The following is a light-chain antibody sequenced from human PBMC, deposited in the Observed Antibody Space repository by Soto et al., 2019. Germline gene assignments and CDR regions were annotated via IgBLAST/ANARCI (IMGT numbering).Light chain of an antibody. CDR2: EVT. V-gene: IGLV2-8*01. Sequence: QSALTQPPSAAGSPGQSVTISCTGTSSDVGAYDYVSWYQQHPGKAPKLMIYEVTKRPSGVPARFSGSKSGNTASLTVSGLQAEDEDDYYCSSYAGSTNLGVFGGGTKLTVL. CDR3: SSYAGSTNLGV. J-gene: IGLJ2*01. CDR1: SSDVGAYDY.